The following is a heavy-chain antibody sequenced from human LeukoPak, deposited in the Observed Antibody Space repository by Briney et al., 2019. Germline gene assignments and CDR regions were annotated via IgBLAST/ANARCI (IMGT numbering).Heavy chain of an antibody. CDR2: INPSGGST. V-gene: IGHV1-46*01. CDR3: ARAVYSTSGFDP. J-gene: IGHJ5*02. Sequence: GASVTVSCKASGYTFTSYYMHWVRQAPGQGLEWMGIINPSGGSTSYAQKFQGRVTMTRDMSTSTVYMELSSLRSEDTAVYYCARAVYSTSGFDPWGQGTLVTVSS. CDR1: GYTFTSYY. D-gene: IGHD2-2*01.